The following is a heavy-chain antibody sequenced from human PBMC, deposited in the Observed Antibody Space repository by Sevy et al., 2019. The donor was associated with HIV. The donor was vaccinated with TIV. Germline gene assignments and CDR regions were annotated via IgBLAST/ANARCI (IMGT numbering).Heavy chain of an antibody. V-gene: IGHV3-23*01. CDR1: GFTFSSYA. D-gene: IGHD3-10*01. Sequence: GGSLRISCAASGFTFSSYAMSWVRQAPGKGLEWVSAISDSGDSTYYADSVKGRFTISRDNSKNTLYLQMNSLRAEDTAVYYCAKVGTMVQGAAPLDYRGQGTLVTVSS. CDR3: AKVGTMVQGAAPLDY. CDR2: ISDSGDST. J-gene: IGHJ4*02.